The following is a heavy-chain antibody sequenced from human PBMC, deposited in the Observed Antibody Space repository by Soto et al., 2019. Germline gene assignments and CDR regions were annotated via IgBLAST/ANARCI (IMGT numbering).Heavy chain of an antibody. CDR1: GFTFSSYP. CDR3: ARESYYFDY. J-gene: IGHJ4*02. Sequence: VQLVESGGGVVQPGRSLRLSCAASGFTFSSYPMHWVRQAPGKGLEWVAVISYEGSNEYYADCVKGRFTISRDNSKNTLYLQMNSLGAEDTAVYYCARESYYFDYWGQGPLVTVSS. V-gene: IGHV3-30-3*01. CDR2: ISYEGSNE.